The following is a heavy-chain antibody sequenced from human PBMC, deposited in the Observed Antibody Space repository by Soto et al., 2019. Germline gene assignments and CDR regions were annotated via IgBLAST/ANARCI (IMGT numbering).Heavy chain of an antibody. D-gene: IGHD2-2*01. CDR3: ARHRENQLHDGFEM. Sequence: QVQLQESGPGLVKASETLSVICTVSGGSISSYYWSWLRQAPGKGLEWIGNIYHSGATNYNPSLERRVTISVDTSKNQFSLSLSSVTAADTAVYLCARHRENQLHDGFEMWGQGTMVNVSP. CDR2: IYHSGAT. V-gene: IGHV4-59*01. CDR1: GGSISSYY. J-gene: IGHJ3*02.